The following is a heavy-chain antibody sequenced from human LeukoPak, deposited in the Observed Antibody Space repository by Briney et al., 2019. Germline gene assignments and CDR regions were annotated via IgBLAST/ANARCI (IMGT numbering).Heavy chain of an antibody. D-gene: IGHD3-9*01. J-gene: IGHJ5*02. V-gene: IGHV3-66*01. CDR1: GFTVSSNY. Sequence: GGSLRLSCAASGFTVSSNYMSWVRQAPGKGLEWGSVIYSGGSTYYADSVKGRFTISRDNSKNTLYLQMNSLRAEDTAVYYCARESRDFDFFDPWGQGTLVTVSS. CDR2: IYSGGST. CDR3: ARESRDFDFFDP.